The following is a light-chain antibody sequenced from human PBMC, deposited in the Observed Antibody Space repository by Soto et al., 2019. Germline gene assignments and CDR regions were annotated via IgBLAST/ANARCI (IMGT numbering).Light chain of an antibody. CDR3: QQYYSTPWT. CDR1: QIVLYSSNNKNY. V-gene: IGKV4-1*01. J-gene: IGKJ1*01. Sequence: DIVMTQSPDSLAVSLGERATINFRSSQIVLYSSNNKNYLAWYQQKPGQPPKLLIYWASTRESGVPDRFSGSGSGTDFTLTISSLQAEDVAVYYCQQYYSTPWTFGQGTKVDIK. CDR2: WAS.